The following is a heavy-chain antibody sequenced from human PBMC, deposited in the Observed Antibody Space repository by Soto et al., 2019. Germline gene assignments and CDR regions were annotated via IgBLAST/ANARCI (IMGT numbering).Heavy chain of an antibody. CDR3: ARSQGSSTSLQIYYYYYYGMDV. J-gene: IGHJ6*02. D-gene: IGHD2-2*01. V-gene: IGHV1-69*01. CDR2: IIPISGTA. Sequence: QVQLVQSGAEVKKPGSSVKVSCKASGGTFSSYAISWVRQAPGQGLEWMGGIIPISGTANYAQKFQGRVTITADESRGKVSMELSSLRSEDTAVYFCARSQGSSTSLQIYYYYYYGMDVWGQGTTVPVYS. CDR1: GGTFSSYA.